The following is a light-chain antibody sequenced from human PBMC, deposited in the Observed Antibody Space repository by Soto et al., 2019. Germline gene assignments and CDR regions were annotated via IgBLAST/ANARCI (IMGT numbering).Light chain of an antibody. CDR1: QSVSSY. Sequence: EIVLTQSPATLSLSPGERATLSCRASQSVSSYLAWYQQKPDQAPRLLIYDASNRATGIPARFSGSGSGTDFTLTISSLEPEGFAVYYCQQRSNWPTFGQGTRLEIK. V-gene: IGKV3-11*01. CDR3: QQRSNWPT. J-gene: IGKJ5*01. CDR2: DAS.